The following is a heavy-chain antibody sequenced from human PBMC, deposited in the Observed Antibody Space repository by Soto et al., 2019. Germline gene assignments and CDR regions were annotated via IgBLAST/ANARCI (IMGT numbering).Heavy chain of an antibody. CDR1: GASISTFF. CDR2: VHYTGRT. D-gene: IGHD3-10*01. Sequence: QVQLQESGPGQVKPSETLSLTCSVSGASISTFFWNWLRQPPGKGLEWIGDVHYTGRTTYNPSLTGRVTISLDPSKRQFSLRLTSVTTADTAVYYCARGYGAFFFWGQGSLVTVSS. V-gene: IGHV4-59*01. J-gene: IGHJ4*02. CDR3: ARGYGAFFF.